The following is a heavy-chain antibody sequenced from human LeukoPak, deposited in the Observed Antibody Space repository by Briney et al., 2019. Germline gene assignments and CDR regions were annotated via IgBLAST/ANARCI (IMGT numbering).Heavy chain of an antibody. CDR2: ISYDGSDK. CDR1: GFTFSRYG. D-gene: IGHD6-13*01. CDR3: AKVPLIAAPKHFDY. V-gene: IGHV3-30*18. J-gene: IGHJ4*02. Sequence: GGSLRLSCVASGFTFSRYGMHWVRQAPGKGLEWVAVISYDGSDKYYADSVKGRFTISRDNSKNTLYLQMNRLGAEDTAVYYCAKVPLIAAPKHFDYWGQGTLVTVSS.